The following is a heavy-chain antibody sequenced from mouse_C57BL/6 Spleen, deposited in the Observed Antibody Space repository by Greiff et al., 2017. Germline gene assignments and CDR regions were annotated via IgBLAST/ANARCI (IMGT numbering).Heavy chain of an antibody. CDR1: GYTFTSYT. J-gene: IGHJ3*01. V-gene: IGHV1-4*01. D-gene: IGHD2-2*01. CDR3: ARSKDGGYDVDWFAY. CDR2: INPSSGYT. Sequence: QVQLQQSGAELARPGASVKMSCKASGYTFTSYTMHWVKQRPGQGLEWIGYINPSSGYTKYNQKFKDKATLTADKSSSTAYMKLSSLTSEDSAVYYCARSKDGGYDVDWFAYWGQGTLVTVSA.